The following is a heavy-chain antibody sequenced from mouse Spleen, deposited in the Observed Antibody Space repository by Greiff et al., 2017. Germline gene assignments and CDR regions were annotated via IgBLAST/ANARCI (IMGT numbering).Heavy chain of an antibody. Sequence: EVKLMESGPGLVKPSQSLSLTCSVTGYSITSGYYWNWIRQFPGNKLEWMGYISYDGSNNYNPSLKNRISITRDTSKNQFFLKLNSVTTEDTATYYCARALPYFDYWGQGTTLTVSS. CDR1: GYSITSGYY. D-gene: IGHD2-1*01. V-gene: IGHV3-6*01. CDR3: ARALPYFDY. J-gene: IGHJ2*01. CDR2: ISYDGSN.